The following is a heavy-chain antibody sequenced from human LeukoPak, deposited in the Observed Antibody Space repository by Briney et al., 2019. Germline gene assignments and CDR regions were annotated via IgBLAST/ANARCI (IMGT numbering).Heavy chain of an antibody. V-gene: IGHV4-34*01. CDR3: ARSYYGSGSYRALVY. D-gene: IGHD3-10*01. CDR1: GGSFSGYY. Sequence: PSETLSLTCAVSGGSFSGYYWSWIRQPPGQGLEWIGEINHSGSTNYNPPLKSRVTISVDTSKNQFSLKLSSEIIGDRAVYYCARSYYGSGSYRALVYWGQGTLVSVSS. CDR2: INHSGST. J-gene: IGHJ4*02.